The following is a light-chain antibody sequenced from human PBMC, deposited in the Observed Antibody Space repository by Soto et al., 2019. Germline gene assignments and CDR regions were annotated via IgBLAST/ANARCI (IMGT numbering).Light chain of an antibody. CDR2: DTT. J-gene: IGLJ2*01. CDR3: LLSYSGARV. V-gene: IGLV7-46*01. CDR1: TGTVTSGHY. Sequence: QAVVTQEPSLNVSPGGTVTLTCGSSTGTVTSGHYPYWFQQKPGQAPRTLIYDTTNRHSWTPARFSGSLLGGQAALTLSGAQSEDEAEYYCLLSYSGARVFGGGTKLTVL.